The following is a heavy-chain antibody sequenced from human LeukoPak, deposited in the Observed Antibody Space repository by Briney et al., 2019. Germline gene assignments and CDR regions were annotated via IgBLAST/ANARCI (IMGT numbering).Heavy chain of an antibody. J-gene: IGHJ4*02. CDR3: ARGIEAGVDY. CDR2: MSPGSGYT. CDR1: GYTFTNYD. V-gene: IGHV1-8*02. Sequence: GASVKVSCKTSGYTFTNYDINWVRQATGQGLEWLGWMSPGSGYTGYAQKFQGRVTMTRDISITTAYVELNSLRSEDTAVYYCARGIEAGVDYWGQGTLVTVPS. D-gene: IGHD6-25*01.